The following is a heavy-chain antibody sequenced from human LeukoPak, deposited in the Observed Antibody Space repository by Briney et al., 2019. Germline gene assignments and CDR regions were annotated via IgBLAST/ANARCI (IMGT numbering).Heavy chain of an antibody. Sequence: PSETLSLTCTVAGGSISSYHWSWIRQPPGKGLEWIGYISYSGSTNYNPSLKSRVTISVDTSKNQFSLKLSSVTAADTAVYYCARHYRSGGNCYSFDNWGQGTLVTVSS. CDR3: ARHYRSGGNCYSFDN. CDR2: ISYSGST. D-gene: IGHD2-15*01. CDR1: GGSISSYH. V-gene: IGHV4-59*08. J-gene: IGHJ4*02.